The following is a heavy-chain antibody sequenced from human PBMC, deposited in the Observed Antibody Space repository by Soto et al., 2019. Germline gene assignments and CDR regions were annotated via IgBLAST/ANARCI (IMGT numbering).Heavy chain of an antibody. CDR2: FRSGGGT. CDR1: GDSISSYN. Sequence: QVQLQESGPGLVKPSETLSLTCTVSGDSISSYNLAWIRQPPGKGLEWIGYFRSGGGTSYNPSLKSRVDISAETSMKQFSMRLSSVTAADTAVYYCVRQGIGVLHGLVDVWGQGTTVTVSS. CDR3: VRQGIGVLHGLVDV. J-gene: IGHJ6*02. D-gene: IGHD3-10*01. V-gene: IGHV4-59*08.